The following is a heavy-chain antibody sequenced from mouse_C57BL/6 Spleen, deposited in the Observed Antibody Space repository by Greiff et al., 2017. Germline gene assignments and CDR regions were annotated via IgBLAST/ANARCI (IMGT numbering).Heavy chain of an antibody. V-gene: IGHV3-6*01. Sequence: EVQRVEPGPGLVKPSQSLSLTCSVTGYSFTSCYYWNWIRQFPGNNLEWMGYIRYDGSNNYNPSLKNRISITRYTSTTQFILKLNSVTAEDTAKYYCASSGWRGGYFEVWGTGTTVTVSS. J-gene: IGHJ1*03. D-gene: IGHD1-3*01. CDR2: IRYDGSN. CDR3: ASSGWRGGYFEV. CDR1: GYSFTSCYY.